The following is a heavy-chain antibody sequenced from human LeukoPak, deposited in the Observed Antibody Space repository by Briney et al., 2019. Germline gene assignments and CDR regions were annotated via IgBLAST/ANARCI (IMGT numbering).Heavy chain of an antibody. J-gene: IGHJ4*02. V-gene: IGHV1-8*01. D-gene: IGHD2-2*02. CDR2: MNPNSGNT. CDR1: GYTFSSSD. CDR3: ARGVTYCSSTSCYTLDY. Sequence: ASVEVSCKASGYTFSSSDINWVRQATGQGLEWMGWMNPNSGNTGYVQKFQGRVTMTRNTSISTAYMELSSLRSEDTAVYYCARGVTYCSSTSCYTLDYWGQGTLVTVSS.